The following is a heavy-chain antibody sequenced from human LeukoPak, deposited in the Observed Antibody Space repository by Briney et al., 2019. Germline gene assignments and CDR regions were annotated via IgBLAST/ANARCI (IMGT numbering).Heavy chain of an antibody. CDR3: AKDLAPSTLSGLFDY. Sequence: PGGSLRLSCAASGFTFSSYAMSWVRQAPGKGLEWVSAISGSGGSTYYADSVKGRFTISRDNSKNTLYLQMNSLRAEDTAVYYCAKDLAPSTLSGLFDYWGQGTLVTVSS. CDR2: ISGSGGST. V-gene: IGHV3-23*01. J-gene: IGHJ4*02. CDR1: GFTFSSYA. D-gene: IGHD2-15*01.